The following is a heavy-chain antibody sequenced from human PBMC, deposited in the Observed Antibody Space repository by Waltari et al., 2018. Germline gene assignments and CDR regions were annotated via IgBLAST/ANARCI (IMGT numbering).Heavy chain of an antibody. V-gene: IGHV4-59*01. CDR1: GGSISSYY. CDR2: IYYRGGT. D-gene: IGHD3-10*01. J-gene: IGHJ6*02. Sequence: QVQLQESGPGLVKPSETLSLTCTVSGGSISSYYWSWIRQPPGKGLEWIGYIYYRGGTNYNPSLKSRVTISVETSKNQFSLKLSSVTAADTAVYYCASVSSGNHYYYYGMDVWGQGTTVTVSS. CDR3: ASVSSGNHYYYYGMDV.